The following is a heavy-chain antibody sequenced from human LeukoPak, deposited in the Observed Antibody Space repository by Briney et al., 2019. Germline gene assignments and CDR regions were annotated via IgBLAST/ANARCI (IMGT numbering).Heavy chain of an antibody. CDR3: AKDPTHYRVWDYYETIGLSY. CDR1: GFTFNNYA. Sequence: GRSLRLSCVASGFTFNNYAMHRVRQAPGKGLEWVTFIRYDGSNKYYADSVKGRFTISRDNSKNTLNLHMNSLRAEDTAVYYCAKDPTHYRVWDYYETIGLSYWGQGTLVTVSS. J-gene: IGHJ4*02. V-gene: IGHV3-30*02. CDR2: IRYDGSNK. D-gene: IGHD3-22*01.